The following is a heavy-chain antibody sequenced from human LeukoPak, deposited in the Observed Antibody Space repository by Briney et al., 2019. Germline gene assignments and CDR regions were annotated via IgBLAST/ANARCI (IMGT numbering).Heavy chain of an antibody. J-gene: IGHJ4*02. CDR2: ISAYNGNT. CDR1: GYTFTSYG. D-gene: IGHD6-6*01. Sequence: ASVKVSCKASGYTFTSYGISWVRQAPGQGLEWMGWISAYNGNTNYAQKLQGRVTMTRDTSISTAYMELSRLRSDDTAVYYCALEFSSSSYYFDYWGQGTLVTVSS. CDR3: ALEFSSSSYYFDY. V-gene: IGHV1-18*01.